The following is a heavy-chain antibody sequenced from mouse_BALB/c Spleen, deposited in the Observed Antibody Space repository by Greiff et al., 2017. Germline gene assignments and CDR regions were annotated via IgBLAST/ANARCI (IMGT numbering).Heavy chain of an antibody. CDR2: IRNKANGYTT. D-gene: IGHD1-1*01. J-gene: IGHJ2*01. V-gene: IGHV7-3*02. CDR3: ARDDYGSSYGLDY. Sequence: EVKLVESGGGLVQPGGSLRLSCATYGFTFTDYYMSWVRQPPGKALEWLGFIRNKANGYTTEYSASVKGRFTISRDNSQSILYLQMNTLRAEDSATYYCARDDYGSSYGLDYWGQGTTLTVSS. CDR1: GFTFTDYY.